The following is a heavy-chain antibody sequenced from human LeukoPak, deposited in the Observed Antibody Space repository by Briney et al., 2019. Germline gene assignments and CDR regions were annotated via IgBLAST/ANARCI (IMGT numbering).Heavy chain of an antibody. V-gene: IGHV1-69*13. J-gene: IGHJ4*02. D-gene: IGHD3-22*01. CDR3: ARGGTMIVGPYYP. CDR2: IIPIFGTA. Sequence: SVTVSCTASGGTFSSYAISWVRQAPGQGLEWMGGIIPIFGTANYAQKFQGRVTITADESTSTAYMELSSLRSEDTAVYYCARGGTMIVGPYYPWGQGTLVTVSS. CDR1: GGTFSSYA.